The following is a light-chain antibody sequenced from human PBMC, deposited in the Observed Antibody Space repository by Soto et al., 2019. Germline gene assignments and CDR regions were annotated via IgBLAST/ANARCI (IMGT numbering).Light chain of an antibody. CDR2: GAS. CDR1: QSVSSSY. CDR3: QQYGSPWT. V-gene: IGKV3-20*01. J-gene: IGKJ1*01. Sequence: EIVLTQSPGTLSLSPGERATLSCRASQSVSSSYLAWYQQKPGQAPRLLIYGASSRATGIPDRFSGSGSGTDFTLTIRRLEPEDFAVYYCQQYGSPWTFGQGTKV.